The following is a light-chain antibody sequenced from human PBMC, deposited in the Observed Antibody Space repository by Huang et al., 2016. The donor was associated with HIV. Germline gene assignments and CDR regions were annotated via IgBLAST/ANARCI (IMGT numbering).Light chain of an antibody. Sequence: DIVMTQSPDSLAVSLGERATINCKSSPSVLYSSNSKNYLAWDQQKPGQPPKLLIYWAPTRESGVPDRFSGSGSGTDFTLTISSLQAEDVAVYYCQQYYNTPLTFGGGTKVEIK. CDR2: WAP. CDR1: PSVLYSSNSKNY. J-gene: IGKJ4*01. V-gene: IGKV4-1*01. CDR3: QQYYNTPLT.